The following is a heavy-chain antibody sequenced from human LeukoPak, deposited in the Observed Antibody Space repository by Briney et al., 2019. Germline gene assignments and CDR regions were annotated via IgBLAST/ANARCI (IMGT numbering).Heavy chain of an antibody. D-gene: IGHD3-22*01. CDR3: ARVPYYDSSGYLQDY. J-gene: IGHJ4*02. CDR2: ISSSGSTI. V-gene: IGHV3-48*03. Sequence: PGGSLRLSCAASGFTFSSYEVNWVRQAPGKGLEWVSYISSSGSTIYYADSVKGRFTISRDNAKNSLYLQMNSLRAEDTAVYYCARVPYYDSSGYLQDYWGQGTLVTVSS. CDR1: GFTFSSYE.